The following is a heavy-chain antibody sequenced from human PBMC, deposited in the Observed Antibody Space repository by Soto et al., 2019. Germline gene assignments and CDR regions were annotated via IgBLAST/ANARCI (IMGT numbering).Heavy chain of an antibody. CDR3: ARVPLGGTTWSYYYNGMDV. J-gene: IGHJ6*02. CDR2: ISSSSNTI. D-gene: IGHD1-1*01. V-gene: IGHV3-11*01. CDR1: GFTFGDYY. Sequence: QIQLVESGGGLVKPGGSLRLSCEASGFTFGDYYMTWIHQAPGKGLEWLSYISSSSNTIYNADSVEGRFTISRDNAKNSLYLQMNGLRADDTAVYYCARVPLGGTTWSYYYNGMDVWGQGTTVTVSS.